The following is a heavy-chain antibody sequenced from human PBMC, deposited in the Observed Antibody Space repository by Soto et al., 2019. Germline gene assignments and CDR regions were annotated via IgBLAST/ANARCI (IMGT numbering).Heavy chain of an antibody. CDR3: ARHPSDFWFDP. J-gene: IGHJ5*02. Sequence: SESLSRTCIHGRGCIRILNYLSAWTRQPPGKGLEWIGSIYYSGSTYYTPSLKSRVTVSVDTSKNQFSLKLSSVTAADTAVYYCARHPSDFWFDPWGQGTLITVS. D-gene: IGHD2-21*02. CDR1: RGCIRILNYL. V-gene: IGHV4-39*01. CDR2: IYYSGST.